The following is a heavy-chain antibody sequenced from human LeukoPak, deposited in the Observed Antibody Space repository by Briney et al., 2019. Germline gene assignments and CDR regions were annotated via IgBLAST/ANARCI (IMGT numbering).Heavy chain of an antibody. J-gene: IGHJ4*02. Sequence: GGSLRLSCAASGFTFSSYGMSWVRQAPGKGLEWVANIKQDGSEKYYVDSVKGRFTISRDNAKNSLYLQMNSLRAEDTAVYYCARVRRDDYFGYWGQGTLVTVSS. CDR1: GFTFSSYG. CDR2: IKQDGSEK. V-gene: IGHV3-7*01. CDR3: ARVRRDDYFGY.